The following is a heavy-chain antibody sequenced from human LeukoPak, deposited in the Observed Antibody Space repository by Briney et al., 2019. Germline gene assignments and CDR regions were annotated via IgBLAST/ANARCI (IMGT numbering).Heavy chain of an antibody. Sequence: SGGSLRLSCVASGFTFTSYAISWVRQAPGQGLEWMGGIIPIFGTANYAQKFQGRVTITADETTSTAYMELSSLRSEDTAVYYCARGDYATPPLFYYYYGMDVWGQGTTVTVSS. CDR3: ARGDYATPPLFYYYYGMDV. J-gene: IGHJ6*02. V-gene: IGHV1-69*01. CDR2: IIPIFGTA. D-gene: IGHD2-2*01. CDR1: GFTFTSYA.